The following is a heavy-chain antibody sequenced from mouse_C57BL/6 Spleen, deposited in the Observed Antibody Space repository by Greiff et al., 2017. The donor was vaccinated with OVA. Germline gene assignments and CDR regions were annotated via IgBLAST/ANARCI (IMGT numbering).Heavy chain of an antibody. CDR2: IDPSDSYT. D-gene: IGHD2-2*01. CDR1: GYTFTSYW. CDR3: ARGDYGYGLAY. Sequence: QVQLQQPGAELVMPGASVKLSCKASGYTFTSYWMHWVKQRPGQGLEWIGEIDPSDSYTNYNQKFKGKSTVTVDKSSSTAYMHLSSLTSEDSAVYYCARGDYGYGLAYWGQGTLVTVSA. V-gene: IGHV1-69*01. J-gene: IGHJ3*01.